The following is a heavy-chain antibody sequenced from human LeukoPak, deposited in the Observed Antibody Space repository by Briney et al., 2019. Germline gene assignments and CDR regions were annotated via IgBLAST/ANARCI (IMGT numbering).Heavy chain of an antibody. CDR1: AFTFGSYG. V-gene: IGHV3-33*01. CDR2: IWSDGSEK. J-gene: IGHJ4*02. CDR3: ARADGYSGYDYGIYFDY. Sequence: GGSLRLSCAASAFTFGSYGMHWLRQGPGKGLEWVAIIWSDGSEKYYADSVKGRFTISRDNSKNTLYLQMNSLRAEDTAVYYCARADGYSGYDYGIYFDYWGQGTLVTVSS. D-gene: IGHD5-12*01.